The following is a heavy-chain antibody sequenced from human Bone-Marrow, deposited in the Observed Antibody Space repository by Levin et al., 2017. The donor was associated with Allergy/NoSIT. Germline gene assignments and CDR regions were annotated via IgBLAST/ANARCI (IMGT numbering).Heavy chain of an antibody. CDR1: GYTFSDYY. V-gene: IGHV1-2*02. CDR3: AEGGASSNDY. J-gene: IGHJ4*02. Sequence: ASVKVSCSVSGYTFSDYYIHWIRKTPGQGLEWIGWIDPTHGGTQFSEKFHDRLVLTRNSSINTAYMELGKLRSGDTALYYCAEGGASSNDYWGRGTLVTVSS. D-gene: IGHD6-13*01. CDR2: IDPTHGGT.